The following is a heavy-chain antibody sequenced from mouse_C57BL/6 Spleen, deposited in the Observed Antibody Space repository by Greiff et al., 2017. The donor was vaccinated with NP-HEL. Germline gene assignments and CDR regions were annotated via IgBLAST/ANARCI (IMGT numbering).Heavy chain of an antibody. CDR1: GFNIKDDY. V-gene: IGHV14-4*01. Sequence: VTLKESGAELVRPGASVKLSCTASGFNIKDDYMHWVKQRPEQGLEWIGWIDPENGDTEYASKFQGKATITADTSSNTAYLQLSSLTSEDTAVYYCTKPFAYWGQGTLVTVSA. CDR3: TKPFAY. CDR2: IDPENGDT. J-gene: IGHJ3*01.